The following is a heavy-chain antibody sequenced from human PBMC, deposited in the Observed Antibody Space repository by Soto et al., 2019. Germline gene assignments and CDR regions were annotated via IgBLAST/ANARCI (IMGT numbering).Heavy chain of an antibody. CDR3: AGGIAAANEVGWFDS. CDR1: AGTFSSYA. D-gene: IGHD6-13*01. J-gene: IGHJ5*01. V-gene: IGHV1-69*12. Sequence: QVQLVQSGAEVKKPGSSVKVSCKASAGTFSSYAISWVRQAPGQGLEWMGGIIPIFGTANYAQKFQGSVTINADESTSRAYMGLSSLRSGNTAVYYCAGGIAAANEVGWFDSWGEGTLVTVSS. CDR2: IIPIFGTA.